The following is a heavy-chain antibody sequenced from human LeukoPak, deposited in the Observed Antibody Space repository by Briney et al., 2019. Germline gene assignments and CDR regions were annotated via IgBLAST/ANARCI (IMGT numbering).Heavy chain of an antibody. V-gene: IGHV4-61*02. CDR1: GNSISSGDNY. CDR2: IYTSGST. CDR3: ARASYSYDINGWVPFDY. J-gene: IGHJ4*02. D-gene: IGHD3-22*01. Sequence: PSQTLSLTCTVSGNSISSGDNYWSWIRQPAGKGLEWIGRIYTSGSTNYNPSLKSRVTISGDTSKNQFSLRLSAVTAADTAVYYCARASYSYDINGWVPFDYWGQGTLVTVSS.